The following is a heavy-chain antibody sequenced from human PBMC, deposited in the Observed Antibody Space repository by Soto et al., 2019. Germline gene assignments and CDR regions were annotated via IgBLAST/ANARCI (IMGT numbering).Heavy chain of an antibody. Sequence: SETLSLTCTVSGGSISSYYWSWIRQPPGKGLEWIGYIYYSGSTNYNPSLKSRVTISVDTSKNQFSLKLSSVTAADTAVYYCARGRYYMDVWGKGTTVTVSS. V-gene: IGHV4-59*01. CDR1: GGSISSYY. CDR2: IYYSGST. J-gene: IGHJ6*03. CDR3: ARGRYYMDV.